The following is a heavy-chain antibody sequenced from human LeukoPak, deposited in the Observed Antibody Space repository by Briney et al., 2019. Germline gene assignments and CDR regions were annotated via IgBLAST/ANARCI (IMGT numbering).Heavy chain of an antibody. J-gene: IGHJ4*02. V-gene: IGHV4-59*01. Sequence: SETLSLTCTVSGGSISSYYWNWIRQPPGKGLEWIGYIYDTESTNYNPSLKSRVTISADTSNNQFSLKLGSVTAADTAIYYCARFGAAAAGSLYYFDYWGQGTLVTVSS. D-gene: IGHD6-13*01. CDR3: ARFGAAAAGSLYYFDY. CDR2: IYDTEST. CDR1: GGSISSYY.